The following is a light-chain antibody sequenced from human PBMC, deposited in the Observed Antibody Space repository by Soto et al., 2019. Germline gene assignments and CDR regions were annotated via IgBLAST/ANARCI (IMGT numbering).Light chain of an antibody. CDR3: QQFAISTT. CDR2: AAS. J-gene: IGKJ1*01. V-gene: IGKV1-39*01. CDR1: QSISSY. Sequence: DIPMTQSPSSLSASLGDRVTITCRASQSISSYLNWYQQKPGKAPKLLIYAASSLQSGVPSRFSGSGSGTDFTLTISSLQPDDFATYYCQQFAISTTFGQGTKVDI.